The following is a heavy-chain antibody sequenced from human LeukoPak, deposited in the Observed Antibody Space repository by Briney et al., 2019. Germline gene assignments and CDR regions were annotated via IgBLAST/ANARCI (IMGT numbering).Heavy chain of an antibody. CDR3: ARRAAVAGFFDY. CDR2: IYTSGST. V-gene: IGHV4-61*02. J-gene: IGHJ4*02. CDR1: GGSISSGSYY. Sequence: SQTLSLTCTVSGGSISSGSYYWSWIRQPAGKGLEWIGRIYTSGSTNYNPSLKSRVTISVDTSKNQFSLKLSSVTAADTAVYYCARRAAVAGFFDYWGQGTLVTVSS. D-gene: IGHD6-19*01.